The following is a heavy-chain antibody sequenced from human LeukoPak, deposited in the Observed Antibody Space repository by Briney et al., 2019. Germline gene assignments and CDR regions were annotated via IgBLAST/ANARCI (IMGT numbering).Heavy chain of an antibody. CDR3: ASSGSYRFDY. CDR2: ITASGTAM. V-gene: IGHV3-48*02. Sequence: GGSLRLSCAASEFTFSSYSMNWVRQAPGKGLEWVSHITASGTAMFYADSVKGRFTISRDNAKNSLYLQMNSLRDEDTAVYYCASSGSYRFDYWGQGTLVTVSS. J-gene: IGHJ4*02. D-gene: IGHD1-26*01. CDR1: EFTFSSYS.